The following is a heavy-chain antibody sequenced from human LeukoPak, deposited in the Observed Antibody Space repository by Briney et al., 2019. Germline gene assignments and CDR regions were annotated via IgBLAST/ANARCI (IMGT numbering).Heavy chain of an antibody. V-gene: IGHV3-48*01. Sequence: PGGSLRLSCAASGFTFSSYSMNWVRQAPGKGLEWVSYISSSSSTIYYADSVKGRFTISRDNAKNSLYLQMNSLRAEDTAVYYCASTGYYYYYMDVWGKGTTVTISS. CDR1: GFTFSSYS. CDR3: ASTGYYYYYMDV. CDR2: ISSSSSTI. J-gene: IGHJ6*03.